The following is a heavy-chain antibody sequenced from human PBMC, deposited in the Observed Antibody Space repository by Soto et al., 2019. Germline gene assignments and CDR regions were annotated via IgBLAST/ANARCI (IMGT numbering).Heavy chain of an antibody. J-gene: IGHJ3*02. CDR3: ATAYVYDFENSNYYRDAFHI. Sequence: GESLKISCKASGYSFSFYWIGWVRQMPGKGLEWMAIMYPDDSDIRYSPSFEAHVTISADKSTSTAFLQWSSLKASDTAMYYCATAYVYDFENSNYYRDAFHIWGQGTLVTVSS. D-gene: IGHD3-22*01. V-gene: IGHV5-51*01. CDR2: MYPDDSDI. CDR1: GYSFSFYW.